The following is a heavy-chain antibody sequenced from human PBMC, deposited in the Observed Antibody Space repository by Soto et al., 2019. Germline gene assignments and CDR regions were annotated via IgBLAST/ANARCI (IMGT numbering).Heavy chain of an antibody. CDR1: GATISSGGYY. V-gene: IGHV4-31*03. CDR3: ARVSLGYCSSTSCYHYYYHYMDV. D-gene: IGHD2-2*01. Sequence: PLSLTCSVSGATISSGGYYWSWLRQHPGKGLERIGYIYYSGSTYYNPSLKSRVTISVDTSKNQFSLKLSSVTAADTAVYYCARVSLGYCSSTSCYHYYYHYMDVWGKGTTVTVSS. CDR2: IYYSGST. J-gene: IGHJ6*03.